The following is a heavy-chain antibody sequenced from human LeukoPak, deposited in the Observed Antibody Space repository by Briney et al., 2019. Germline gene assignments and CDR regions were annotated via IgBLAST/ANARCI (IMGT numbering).Heavy chain of an antibody. V-gene: IGHV3-15*07. CDR3: TTSYYDSSGYYAFDP. CDR2: IKSKTDGGTT. D-gene: IGHD3-22*01. CDR1: GFTFSNAW. J-gene: IGHJ5*02. Sequence: GGSLRLSCAASGFTFSNAWMNWVRQAPGKGLEWVGRIKSKTDGGTTDYAAPVKGRFTISRDDSKNTLYLQMNSLKTEDTAVYYCTTSYYDSSGYYAFDPWGQGTLVTVSS.